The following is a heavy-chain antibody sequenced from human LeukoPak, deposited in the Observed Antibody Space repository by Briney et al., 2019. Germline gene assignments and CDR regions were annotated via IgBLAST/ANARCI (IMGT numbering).Heavy chain of an antibody. CDR2: LNPNTGNT. CDR3: ASGSPFQWLVHGGWFDP. V-gene: IGHV1-8*01. Sequence: ASVKVSCKASGYTFTHFDINWVRQATGQGLEWMGWLNPNTGNTAYAEKFQGRVTITSKTSITTAYMELSSLRSDDTAVYYCASGSPFQWLVHGGWFDPWGQGTLVTVSS. J-gene: IGHJ5*02. CDR1: GYTFTHFD. D-gene: IGHD6-19*01.